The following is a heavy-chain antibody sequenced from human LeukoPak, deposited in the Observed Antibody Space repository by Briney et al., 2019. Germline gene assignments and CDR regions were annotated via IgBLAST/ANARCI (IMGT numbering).Heavy chain of an antibody. CDR3: AKGYGGRYYASLHY. D-gene: IGHD1-26*01. Sequence: GGSLRLSCAASGFTFSSQGIHRVRQALGKGLEWVAFIRYDGSNKYYVDSVKGRFTISRDNSKNTLYLQMNSLRAGDTAVYYCAKGYGGRYYASLHYWGQGPLVTVSS. CDR2: IRYDGSNK. CDR1: GFTFSSQG. J-gene: IGHJ4*02. V-gene: IGHV3-30*02.